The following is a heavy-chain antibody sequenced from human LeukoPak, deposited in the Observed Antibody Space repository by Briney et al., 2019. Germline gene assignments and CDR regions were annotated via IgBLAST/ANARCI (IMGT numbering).Heavy chain of an antibody. CDR3: ARDPDSSGYYGMDV. CDR1: GFTVSSNY. D-gene: IGHD3-22*01. J-gene: IGHJ6*02. CDR2: IYSGGGT. V-gene: IGHV3-53*01. Sequence: GGSLRLSCAASGFTVSSNYMSWVRQAPGKGLEWISLIYSGGGTYYADSVKGRFTISRDNSKNTLYLQMNSLRAEDTAVYYCARDPDSSGYYGMDVWGQGTTVTVSS.